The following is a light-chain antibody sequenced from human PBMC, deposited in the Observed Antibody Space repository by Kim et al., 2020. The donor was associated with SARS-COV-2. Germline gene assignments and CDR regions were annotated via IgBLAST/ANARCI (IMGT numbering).Light chain of an antibody. Sequence: DIVMTQSPDSLAVSLGERATINCKSSQSVLYSSNNKNYLAWYQQKPGQPPKLLIYWASTRESGVPHRFSGSGSGTDFTLTISSLQAEDVAVYYGKKDYSTITFGEGRRREIK. CDR3: KKDYSTIT. CDR1: QSVLYSSNNKNY. CDR2: WAS. J-gene: IGKJ5*01. V-gene: IGKV4-1*01.